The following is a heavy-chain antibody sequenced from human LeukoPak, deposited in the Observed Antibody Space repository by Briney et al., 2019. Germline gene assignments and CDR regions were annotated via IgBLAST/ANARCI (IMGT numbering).Heavy chain of an antibody. J-gene: IGHJ3*02. CDR3: ARDGNNDSSGYHPPDAFDI. Sequence: GGSLRLSCAASGFTFSNAWMSWVRQAPGKGLEWVGRIQSKTDGGTTDYAAPVKGRFTISRDDSKNTLYLQMNSLKTEDTAVYYCARDGNNDSSGYHPPDAFDIWGQGTMVTVSS. D-gene: IGHD3-22*01. CDR2: IQSKTDGGTT. CDR1: GFTFSNAW. V-gene: IGHV3-15*01.